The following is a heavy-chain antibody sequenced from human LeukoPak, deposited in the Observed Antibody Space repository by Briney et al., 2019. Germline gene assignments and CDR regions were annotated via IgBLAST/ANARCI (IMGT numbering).Heavy chain of an antibody. CDR3: AKEAGQDYGALDAFDV. CDR2: IGGSRSSL. V-gene: IGHV3-21*01. Sequence: GGSLRLSCAASGFTFSIYSMNGVRQAPGKGLVWVSSIGGSRSSLYYAESVKGRFTISRDNARNSLYLQMNSLRAEDTAVYYCAKEAGQDYGALDAFDVWGQGTMVTVSS. J-gene: IGHJ3*01. D-gene: IGHD4-17*01. CDR1: GFTFSIYS.